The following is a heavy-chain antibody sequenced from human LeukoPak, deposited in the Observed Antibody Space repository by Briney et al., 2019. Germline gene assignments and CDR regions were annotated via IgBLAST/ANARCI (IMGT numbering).Heavy chain of an antibody. CDR2: IYSGGST. CDR1: GFTVSDNY. CDR3: ARATLDN. Sequence: GGSLRLSCAASGFTVSDNYISWVRQAPGKGLGWVSVIYSGGSTKYADSVKARFTISRDNSKNTVYLQMNSLRADDTAVYYCARATLDNWGQGTLVTVSS. J-gene: IGHJ4*02. V-gene: IGHV3-53*01.